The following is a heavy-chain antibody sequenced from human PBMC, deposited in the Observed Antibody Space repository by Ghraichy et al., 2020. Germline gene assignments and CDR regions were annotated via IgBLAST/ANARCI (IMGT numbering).Heavy chain of an antibody. CDR2: IKQDGSAQ. V-gene: IGHV3-7*01. J-gene: IGHJ4*02. CDR1: GFTFSAAW. Sequence: LSLTCAASGFTFSAAWMSWVRQVPGKGQEWVANIKQDGSAQNYVDSVRGRFTISRDNAKSSLFLQMDSLRVEDTALYYCARGGGNFDLWGQGSLVTVSS. D-gene: IGHD4-23*01. CDR3: ARGGGNFDL.